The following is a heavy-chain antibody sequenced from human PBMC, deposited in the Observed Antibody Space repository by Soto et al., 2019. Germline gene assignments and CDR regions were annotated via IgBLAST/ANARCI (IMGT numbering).Heavy chain of an antibody. CDR2: MDPYSGNT. CDR1: RDTFTSYY. J-gene: IGHJ4*02. D-gene: IGHD6-25*01. Sequence: ASVKVSCKAPRDTFTSYYISWVRQATGQGLEWMGWMDPYSGNTGYAQKFQGRVTVTRNTSISTAYMELSGLRPDDTAVYYCARRKERSGPHYFDYWGQGSQVTVSS. V-gene: IGHV1-8*01. CDR3: ARRKERSGPHYFDY.